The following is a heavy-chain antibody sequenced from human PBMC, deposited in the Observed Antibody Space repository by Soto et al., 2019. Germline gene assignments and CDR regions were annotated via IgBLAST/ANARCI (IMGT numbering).Heavy chain of an antibody. CDR2: ISYDGSNK. Sequence: PGGSLRLSCAASGFTFSSYAMHWVRQAPGKGLEWVAVISYDGSNKYYADSVKGRFTISRDNSKNTLYLQMNSLRAEDTAVYFCSSVFPYDSSGYYYLFSLDYWGQGTLVTVSS. V-gene: IGHV3-30-3*01. CDR3: SSVFPYDSSGYYYLFSLDY. CDR1: GFTFSSYA. D-gene: IGHD3-22*01. J-gene: IGHJ4*02.